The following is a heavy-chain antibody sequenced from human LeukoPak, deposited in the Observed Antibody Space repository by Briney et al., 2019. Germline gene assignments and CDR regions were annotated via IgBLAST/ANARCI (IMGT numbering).Heavy chain of an antibody. Sequence: GWALRLSCAASGFTFSTYPMHWVRQPPARGRGDVSAMKNKGGGTYYASSVQGRFPVSRDNSRTTMYLQMNSLRPDDMAIYYCASVQSTVRGIQGPFDLWGQGTLVTVS. CDR1: GFTFSTYP. CDR2: MKNKGGGT. D-gene: IGHD3-10*01. J-gene: IGHJ4*02. CDR3: ASVQSTVRGIQGPFDL. V-gene: IGHV3-64*01.